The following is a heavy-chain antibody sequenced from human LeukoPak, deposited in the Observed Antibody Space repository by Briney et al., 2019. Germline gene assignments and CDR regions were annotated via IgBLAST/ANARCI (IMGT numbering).Heavy chain of an antibody. CDR3: TSGPITGTTGDY. V-gene: IGHV3-73*01. D-gene: IGHD1-20*01. CDR2: TRSKANSYAT. J-gene: IGHJ4*02. CDR1: GFTFSGSA. Sequence: GGSLRLSCAASGFTFSGSAMHWVRQASGKGLEWVGRTRSKANSYATAYAASVKGRFTISRDDSKNTAYLQMNSLKTEDTAVYYCTSGPITGTTGDYWGQGTLVTVSS.